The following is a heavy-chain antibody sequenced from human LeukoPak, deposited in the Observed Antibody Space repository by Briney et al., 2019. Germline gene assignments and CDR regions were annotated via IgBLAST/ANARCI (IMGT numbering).Heavy chain of an antibody. CDR2: IYSGGST. CDR3: ARAGGGRRDEDAFDI. J-gene: IGHJ3*02. Sequence: PGGSLRLSCAASGFTVSSNYMSWVRQAPGKGLEWVSVIYSGGSTYYADSVKGRFTISRHNSKNTLYLQMNSLRAEDTAVYYCARAGGGRRDEDAFDIWGQGTMVTVSS. D-gene: IGHD3-16*01. V-gene: IGHV3-53*04. CDR1: GFTVSSNY.